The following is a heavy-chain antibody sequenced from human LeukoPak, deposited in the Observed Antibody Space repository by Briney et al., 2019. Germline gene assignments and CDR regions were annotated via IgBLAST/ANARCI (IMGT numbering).Heavy chain of an antibody. CDR1: GFTFSNYA. V-gene: IGHV3-30-3*01. Sequence: PGRSLRLSCAASGFTFSNYAMHWVRQAPGEGLEWVAIISYDGSNKYYADSVKGRFTISRDNSKNTLYLQMNSLRAEDTAVYYCARRRRAYSGYDAFDTWGQGTMVTVSS. J-gene: IGHJ3*02. D-gene: IGHD5-12*01. CDR2: ISYDGSNK. CDR3: ARRRRAYSGYDAFDT.